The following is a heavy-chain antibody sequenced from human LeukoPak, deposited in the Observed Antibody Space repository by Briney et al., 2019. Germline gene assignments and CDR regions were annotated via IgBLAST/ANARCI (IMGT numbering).Heavy chain of an antibody. CDR3: ARDYDSSGFSDAFDI. CDR1: GFTFDDHC. V-gene: IGHV3-20*04. J-gene: IGHJ3*02. D-gene: IGHD3-22*01. Sequence: GGSLRLSCAASGFTFDDHCMNWVRQAPGKGLEWVSRINCNGGITSYADSVKGRFTISRDNAKNSLYLQMNSLRAEDTALYYCARDYDSSGFSDAFDIWGQGTMVTVCS. CDR2: INCNGGIT.